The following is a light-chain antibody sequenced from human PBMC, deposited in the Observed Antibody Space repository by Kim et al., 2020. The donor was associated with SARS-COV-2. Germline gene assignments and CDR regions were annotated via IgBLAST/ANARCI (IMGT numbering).Light chain of an antibody. J-gene: IGKJ1*01. CDR1: QSVRGRY. V-gene: IGKV3-20*01. CDR2: GAS. CDR3: HLYGTSPHT. Sequence: EIVLTQSPGTLSLYPGERATLSCRASQSVRGRYLAWYKFQPGQAPRLLIYGASSRATGVPDRFSGRGSGRDFTLTIDRLEPEDFAVYFCHLYGTSPHTFGQGTKVDIK.